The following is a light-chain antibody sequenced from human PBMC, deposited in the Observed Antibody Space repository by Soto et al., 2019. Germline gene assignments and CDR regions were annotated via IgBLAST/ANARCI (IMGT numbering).Light chain of an antibody. CDR1: SSNIGAGYD. J-gene: IGLJ2*01. V-gene: IGLV1-40*01. Sequence: QLVLTQPPSVSGAPGQRVTISCTGSSSNIGAGYDVHWYQQLPGTAPKLLIYGNSNRPSGVPDRFSGSKSGTSASLAITGLQAEDEADYYCQSYDSSLSAYVVFGGGTNLTVL. CDR2: GNS. CDR3: QSYDSSLSAYVV.